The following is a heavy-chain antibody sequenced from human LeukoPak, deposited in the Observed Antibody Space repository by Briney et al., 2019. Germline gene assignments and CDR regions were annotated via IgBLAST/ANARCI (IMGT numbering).Heavy chain of an antibody. D-gene: IGHD2-2*01. CDR2: IRYDGSNK. Sequence: GGSLRLSCAASGFTFSSYGMHWVRQAPGKGLEWVAFIRYDGSNKYYADSVKGRFTISRDNSKNTLYLQMNSLRAEDTAVYYCARDLEKIVVVPAARLSWFDPWGQGTLVTVSS. CDR3: ARDLEKIVVVPAARLSWFDP. V-gene: IGHV3-30*02. CDR1: GFTFSSYG. J-gene: IGHJ5*02.